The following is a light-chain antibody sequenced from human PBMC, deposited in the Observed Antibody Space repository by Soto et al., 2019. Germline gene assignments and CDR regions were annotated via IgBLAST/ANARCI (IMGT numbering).Light chain of an antibody. V-gene: IGKV1-39*01. J-gene: IGKJ1*01. CDR3: QPSYSTPRT. CDR2: AAS. Sequence: DLQMTQSPSSLSASVGDRVTITCRASQSISNYLNWYQQKPGKAPKLLMFAASSLQSGVPSRFSGGGSGKDLTLTISSLQPEDFATYYCQPSYSTPRTFGQGTKVEIK. CDR1: QSISNY.